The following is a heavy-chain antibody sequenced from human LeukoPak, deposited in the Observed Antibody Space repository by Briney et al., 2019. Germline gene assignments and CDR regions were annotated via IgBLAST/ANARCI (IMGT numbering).Heavy chain of an antibody. CDR3: ARSRTKRGGYYGMDV. J-gene: IGHJ6*02. V-gene: IGHV1-69*13. Sequence: SVKVSCKASGGTFISYAISWVRQAPGQGLEWMGGIIPIFGTANYAQKFQGRVTITADESTSTAYMELSSLRSEDTAVYYCARSRTKRGGYYGMDVWGQGTTVTVSS. D-gene: IGHD1-1*01. CDR2: IIPIFGTA. CDR1: GGTFISYA.